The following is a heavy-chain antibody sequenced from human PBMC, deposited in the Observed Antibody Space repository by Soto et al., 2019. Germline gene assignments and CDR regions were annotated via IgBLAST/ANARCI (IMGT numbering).Heavy chain of an antibody. D-gene: IGHD5-18*01. CDR2: ISGYNGNT. CDR3: AKGYNYGYGDY. J-gene: IGHJ4*02. V-gene: IGHV1-18*01. Sequence: ASVKVCCKASGYTFTTYGISWVRQAPGQGLEWMGWISGYNGNTNYAQKFQGRVTMTTDTSTSTAYMELRSLRSADTAVYYCAKGYNYGYGDYWGLGTLVTVSS. CDR1: GYTFTTYG.